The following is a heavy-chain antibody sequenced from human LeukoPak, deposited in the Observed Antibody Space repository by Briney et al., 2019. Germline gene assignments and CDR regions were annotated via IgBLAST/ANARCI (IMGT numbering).Heavy chain of an antibody. CDR2: IRSNAKSYAT. CDR1: GVSFSGSA. D-gene: IGHD4-23*01. V-gene: IGHV3-73*01. CDR3: TRRDYGGTRALDY. J-gene: IGHJ4*02. Sequence: GGSLKHSCAASGVSFSGSAMHWVLRAFGGRLEWVGRIRSNAKSYATAYAASSKGRFTISRDNSKNTAYLKMTSLKPEDTAVYYCTRRDYGGTRALDYWGQGTLVTVSS.